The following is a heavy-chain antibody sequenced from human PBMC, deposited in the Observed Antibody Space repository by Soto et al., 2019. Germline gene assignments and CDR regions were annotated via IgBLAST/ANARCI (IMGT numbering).Heavy chain of an antibody. CDR3: VRVNLAGRGGLAY. CDR1: GYSISPGYY. J-gene: IGHJ4*02. V-gene: IGHV4-38-2*01. Sequence: PSVTLSLTCAVSGYSISPGYYLGWIRQPPGKGLERIGGIYHSGNTYYNPSLKSPVSISLDTSKNHFSLELTSVTAADTAVYYCVRVNLAGRGGLAYCGLASLVTLSS. D-gene: IGHD2-15*01. CDR2: IYHSGNT.